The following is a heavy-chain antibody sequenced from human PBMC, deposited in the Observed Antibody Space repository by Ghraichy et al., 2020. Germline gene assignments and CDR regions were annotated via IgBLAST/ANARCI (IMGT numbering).Heavy chain of an antibody. D-gene: IGHD3-3*01. V-gene: IGHV2-70*11. J-gene: IGHJ6*02. CDR2: IDWDDDK. CDR3: ARILAPTYYDFWSGYTHSTSMDV. CDR1: GFSLSTSGMC. Sequence: SGPTLVKPTQTLTLTCTFSGFSLSTSGMCVSWIRQPPGKALEWLARIDWDDDKYYSTSLKTRLTISKDTSKNQVVLTMTNMDPVDTATYYCARILAPTYYDFWSGYTHSTSMDVWGQGTTVTVSS.